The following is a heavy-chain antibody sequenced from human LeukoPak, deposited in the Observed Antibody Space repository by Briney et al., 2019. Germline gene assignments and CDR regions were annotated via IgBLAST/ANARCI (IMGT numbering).Heavy chain of an antibody. CDR3: AKDLGDPGIAVADYFDY. V-gene: IGHV3-23*01. CDR2: ISGSGGST. D-gene: IGHD6-19*01. CDR1: GFTFSSYA. Sequence: GGSLRLSCAASGFTFSSYAMSWVRQAPGKGLEWVSAISGSGGSTYYADSVKGRFTISRDNSKNTLYLQMNSLRAEDTAVYYCAKDLGDPGIAVADYFDYWGQGTLITVSS. J-gene: IGHJ4*02.